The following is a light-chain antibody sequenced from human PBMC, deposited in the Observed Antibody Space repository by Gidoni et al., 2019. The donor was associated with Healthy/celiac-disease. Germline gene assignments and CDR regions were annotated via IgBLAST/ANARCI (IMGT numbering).Light chain of an antibody. V-gene: IGKV1-33*01. CDR3: QQYDNLPPYT. J-gene: IGKJ2*01. CDR1: QDISNY. Sequence: DIQMTQSPSSLSASVGDRVTITCQASQDISNYLKWYQQKPGKAPKLLIYDASNVETGVPSRCSGSGSGTDFTCTISSLQPEEIATYYCQQYDNLPPYTFGQGTKLEIK. CDR2: DAS.